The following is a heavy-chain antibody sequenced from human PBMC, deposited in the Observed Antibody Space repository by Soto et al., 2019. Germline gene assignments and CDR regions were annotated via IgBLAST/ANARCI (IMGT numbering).Heavy chain of an antibody. CDR1: GFSLSTSGVG. D-gene: IGHD3-9*01. Sequence: QITLKESGPTLVKPTQTLTLTCTFSGFSLSTSGVGVGWIRQPPGTALQWLALIYWNDDKHYSSSVKSRLTIAKDTSKNKVVLTKTNMDPMDTDTYYSAPRYFHQDAFHVWGQGTMVTVPS. CDR2: IYWNDDK. CDR3: APRYFHQDAFHV. V-gene: IGHV2-5*01. J-gene: IGHJ3*01.